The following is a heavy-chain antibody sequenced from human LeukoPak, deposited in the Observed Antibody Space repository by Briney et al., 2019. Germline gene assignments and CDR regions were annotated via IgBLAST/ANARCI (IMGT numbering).Heavy chain of an antibody. Sequence: GGSLRLSCAASGFTFSSYAMSWVRQAPGKGLEWVSAISGSGGSTYCADSVKGRFTISRDNSKNTLYLQMNSLRAEDTAVYYCAKDPSSGYSSSRNWFDPWGQGTLVTVSS. CDR2: ISGSGGST. CDR3: AKDPSSGYSSSRNWFDP. J-gene: IGHJ5*02. V-gene: IGHV3-23*01. CDR1: GFTFSSYA. D-gene: IGHD6-13*01.